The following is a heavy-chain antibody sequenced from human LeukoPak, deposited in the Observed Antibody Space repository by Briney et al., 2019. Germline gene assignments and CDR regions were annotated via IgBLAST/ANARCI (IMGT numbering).Heavy chain of an antibody. CDR1: VFTFSVFA. Sequence: GGSLRLSXAPSVFTFSVFAMSWVRPAPGKGVGGVSAIRGSGSSTYYADSVKGRFTISRDNSKNTLYLQMNSLRAEDTAVYYCAKELYGSGSYYFDYWGQGTPVTVSS. D-gene: IGHD3-10*01. CDR3: AKELYGSGSYYFDY. CDR2: IRGSGSST. V-gene: IGHV3-23*01. J-gene: IGHJ4*02.